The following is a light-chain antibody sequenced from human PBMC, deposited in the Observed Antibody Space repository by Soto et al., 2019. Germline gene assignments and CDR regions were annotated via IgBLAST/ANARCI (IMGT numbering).Light chain of an antibody. Sequence: DIQLTQSPSFLSASVGDRVTITCRASQGISTYLAWYLQRPGKAPKLLIYGASTLQSGVPSRFSGSGSGTEFTLTIRSVQPEDFGTYYCQQLNSDWYAFGQGTKLEIK. CDR2: GAS. CDR3: QQLNSDWYA. CDR1: QGISTY. J-gene: IGKJ2*01. V-gene: IGKV1-9*01.